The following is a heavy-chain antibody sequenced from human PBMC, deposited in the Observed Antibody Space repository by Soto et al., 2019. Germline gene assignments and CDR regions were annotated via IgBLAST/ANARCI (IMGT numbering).Heavy chain of an antibody. Sequence: PSETLSLTCTVSGGSISTYYWSWIRQVPGKGLEWIGHTHNNGRTNYIYSPSLKSRVTISVDTSKNQFSLTLRSVTAADTAVYFCARDQENTYGAFLGYWGQGILVTVSS. J-gene: IGHJ4*02. CDR2: THNNGRT. CDR3: ARDQENTYGAFLGY. CDR1: GGSISTYY. D-gene: IGHD4-17*01. V-gene: IGHV4-59*01.